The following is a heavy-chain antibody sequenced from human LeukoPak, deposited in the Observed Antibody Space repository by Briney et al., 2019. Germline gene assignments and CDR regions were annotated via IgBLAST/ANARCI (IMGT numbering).Heavy chain of an antibody. CDR3: ARNWYGSSWSEQIYYFDY. V-gene: IGHV4-38-2*02. D-gene: IGHD6-13*01. J-gene: IGHJ4*02. Sequence: TASETLSLTCTVSGNSISSGYYWDWIRQPPGKGLQWIGSVYHSGSTYYNPSLKSRITISVDTSKNQFSLKLSSVTAADTAVYYCARNWYGSSWSEQIYYFDYWGQGTLVTVSS. CDR2: VYHSGST. CDR1: GNSISSGYY.